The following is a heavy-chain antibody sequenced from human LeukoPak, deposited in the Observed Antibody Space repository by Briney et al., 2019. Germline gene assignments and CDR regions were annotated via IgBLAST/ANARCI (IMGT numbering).Heavy chain of an antibody. Sequence: SETLSLTCTVSGGSISSYNWSWIRQPPGKGREWIGYIYYSGSTNYDTSLKSRVITSVETTKNHFSLKLSSVTAADTAVYYCAKAPRGTYYFDYWGQGTLVTVSS. CDR2: IYYSGST. D-gene: IGHD3-16*01. CDR1: GGSISSYN. CDR3: AKAPRGTYYFDY. V-gene: IGHV4-59*01. J-gene: IGHJ4*02.